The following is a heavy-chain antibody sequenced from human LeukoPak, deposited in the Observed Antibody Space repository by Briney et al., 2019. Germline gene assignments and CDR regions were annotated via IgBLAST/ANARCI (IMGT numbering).Heavy chain of an antibody. D-gene: IGHD3-3*01. CDR3: AVNWRSGFFDY. V-gene: IGHV1-2*02. Sequence: ASVKVSCKASGYTFNGYFMHWGRQAPGQGLEWMGWINPDTGGTNYAQKFQGRVTLTRDTSISTAYMELSRLTSDDTAVYFCAVNWRSGFFDYWGQGTLVTVSS. CDR2: INPDTGGT. J-gene: IGHJ4*02. CDR1: GYTFNGYF.